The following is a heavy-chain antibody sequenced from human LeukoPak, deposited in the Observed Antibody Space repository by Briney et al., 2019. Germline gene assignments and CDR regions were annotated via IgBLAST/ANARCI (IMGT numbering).Heavy chain of an antibody. CDR1: GFTFSSYS. D-gene: IGHD5-24*01. CDR3: ARTGGDLEMATRGDY. CDR2: ISSSSSYI. Sequence: GGSLRLSCAASGFTFSSYSMNWVRQAPGKGLEWVSSISSSSSYIYYADSVKGRFTISRDNAKNSLYLQMNSLRAEDTAVYYCARTGGDLEMATRGDYWGQGTLVTVSS. J-gene: IGHJ4*02. V-gene: IGHV3-21*01.